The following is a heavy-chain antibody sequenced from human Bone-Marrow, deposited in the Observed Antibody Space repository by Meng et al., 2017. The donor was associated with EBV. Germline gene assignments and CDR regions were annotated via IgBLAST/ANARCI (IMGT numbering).Heavy chain of an antibody. J-gene: IGHJ4*02. V-gene: IGHV4-34*01. Sequence: QAQLQQWGRGLWKPSETLARTCAAYGGSFNGYYWNWIRQSPTKGLEWIGEINHSGSTNYNPSLRSQVSISVDTSKNQFSLIVTSVTAADTAMYYCARGGVGGFESFDYWGQGILVTVSS. CDR2: INHSGST. CDR1: GGSFNGYY. D-gene: IGHD1-26*01. CDR3: ARGGVGGFESFDY.